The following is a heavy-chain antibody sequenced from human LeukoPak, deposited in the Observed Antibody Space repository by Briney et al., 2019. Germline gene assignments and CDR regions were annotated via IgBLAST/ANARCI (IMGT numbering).Heavy chain of an antibody. V-gene: IGHV3-21*04. CDR3: AKGLAYSSGWLFDY. Sequence: PGGSLRLSCAASGFTFSSYSMNWVRQAPGKGLEWVSSISSSSSYIYYADSVRGRFTISRDNAKNSLYLQMNSLRAEDTAVYYCAKGLAYSSGWLFDYWGQGTLVTVSS. D-gene: IGHD6-19*01. J-gene: IGHJ4*02. CDR1: GFTFSSYS. CDR2: ISSSSSYI.